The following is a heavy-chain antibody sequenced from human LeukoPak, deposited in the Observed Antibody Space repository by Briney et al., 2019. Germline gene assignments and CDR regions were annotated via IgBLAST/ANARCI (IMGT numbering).Heavy chain of an antibody. CDR1: GDSISSYY. Sequence: KPSETLSLTCAVSGDSISSYYWSWIRQPPGKGLEWIGYIHSSGSTNCSPSLKSRVTISIDTSKSQFSLRVNSVTAADTAVYYCARSPRTTVTTFDYWGRGTLVTVSS. D-gene: IGHD4-11*01. J-gene: IGHJ4*02. V-gene: IGHV4-59*01. CDR3: ARSPRTTVTTFDY. CDR2: IHSSGST.